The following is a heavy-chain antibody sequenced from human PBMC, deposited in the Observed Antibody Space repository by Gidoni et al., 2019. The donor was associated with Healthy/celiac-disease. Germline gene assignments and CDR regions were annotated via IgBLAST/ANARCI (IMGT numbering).Heavy chain of an antibody. Sequence: QVQLVQSGAEVKKPGASVKVSCKASGYPFTNYGISCVRQAPGQGLEWMGWISAYNGNTNYAQKLQGRVTMTTDTSTSTAYMELRSLRSDDTAVYYCARDLIVVVPAAMPAPFDYWGQGTLVTVSS. CDR2: ISAYNGNT. J-gene: IGHJ4*02. D-gene: IGHD2-2*01. CDR1: GYPFTNYG. CDR3: ARDLIVVVPAAMPAPFDY. V-gene: IGHV1-18*01.